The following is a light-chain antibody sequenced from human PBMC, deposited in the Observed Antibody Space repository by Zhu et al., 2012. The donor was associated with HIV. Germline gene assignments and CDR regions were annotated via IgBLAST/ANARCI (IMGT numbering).Light chain of an antibody. Sequence: IVLTQSPATLSLSPGERATVSCRASGSVRSFLAWYQQKPGQAPRFLIYDTSKRATGIPARFSGSGSGTDFTLTISSLEPEDFALYYCQQRSSWPLTFGGGTKVEIK. CDR3: QQRSSWPLT. V-gene: IGKV3-11*01. CDR1: GSVRSF. CDR2: DTS. J-gene: IGKJ4*01.